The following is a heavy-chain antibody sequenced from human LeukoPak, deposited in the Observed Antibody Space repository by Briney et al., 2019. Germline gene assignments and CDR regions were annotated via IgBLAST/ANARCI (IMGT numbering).Heavy chain of an antibody. CDR1: GYRFNNYA. Sequence: GGSLRLSCAASGYRFNNYAIHWFRQAPGKGLEYVSGINNNGDSTYYANSVKGRFTISRDNSKNTLFLQMGSQTSEDTAVYYCARDYQTGFTGPGGDFWGQGTLVTVSS. D-gene: IGHD3-9*01. V-gene: IGHV3-64*01. CDR2: INNNGDST. CDR3: ARDYQTGFTGPGGDF. J-gene: IGHJ4*02.